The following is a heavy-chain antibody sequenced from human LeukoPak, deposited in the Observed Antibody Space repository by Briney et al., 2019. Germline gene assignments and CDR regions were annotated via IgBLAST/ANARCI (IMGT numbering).Heavy chain of an antibody. J-gene: IGHJ4*02. Sequence: GGSLRLSCAASGFTFSSYAMHWVRQAPGKGLEWVAVISYDGSNKYYADSVKGRFTISRDNSKNTLYLQMNSLRAEDTAVYYCASPDSNGYYYFDYWGQGTLVTVSS. V-gene: IGHV3-30-3*01. CDR1: GFTFSSYA. CDR3: ASPDSNGYYYFDY. CDR2: ISYDGSNK. D-gene: IGHD3-22*01.